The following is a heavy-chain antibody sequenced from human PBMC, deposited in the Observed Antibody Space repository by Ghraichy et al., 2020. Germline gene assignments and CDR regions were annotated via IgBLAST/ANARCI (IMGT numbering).Heavy chain of an antibody. CDR2: TSYRGAT. J-gene: IGHJ1*01. V-gene: IGHV4-39*02. CDR1: GDSVSNRKFY. CDR3: ARRLAAAGGGKEYFQD. D-gene: IGHD6-13*01. Sequence: SETLSLTCSVSGDSVSNRKFYWAWIRQAQGKGLEWIGSTSYRGATYYNPSLESRVVVSVDTSKNTFSLKMNYVTATDTAVYYCARRLAAAGGGKEYFQDWGQGALVIVSS.